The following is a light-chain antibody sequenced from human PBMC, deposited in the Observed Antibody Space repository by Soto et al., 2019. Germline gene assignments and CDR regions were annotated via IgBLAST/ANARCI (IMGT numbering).Light chain of an antibody. J-gene: IGKJ1*01. Sequence: LSPGQRGTLCSRCTQSVSSSDLAWYQQKPGQAHMLLIYGASTRATGIPSRFSGSGSGTEFTLTISSLQPDEFATYYCQHFNSYSEAVGQGTKVDIK. V-gene: IGKV3D-7*01. CDR3: QHFNSYSEA. CDR1: QSVSSSD. CDR2: GAS.